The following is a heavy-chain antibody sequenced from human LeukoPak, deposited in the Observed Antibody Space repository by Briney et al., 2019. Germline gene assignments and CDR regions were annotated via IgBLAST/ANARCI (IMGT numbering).Heavy chain of an antibody. J-gene: IGHJ3*02. Sequence: PSETLSLTCTVSGGSISSYYWSWIQQPPGKGLEWIGYIYYSGSTNYNPSLKSRVTISVDTSKNQFSLKLSSVTAADTAVYYCARDNTDLPGLGDAFDIWCQGTMVTVSS. D-gene: IGHD5-18*01. CDR1: GGSISSYY. CDR2: IYYSGST. CDR3: ARDNTDLPGLGDAFDI. V-gene: IGHV4-59*01.